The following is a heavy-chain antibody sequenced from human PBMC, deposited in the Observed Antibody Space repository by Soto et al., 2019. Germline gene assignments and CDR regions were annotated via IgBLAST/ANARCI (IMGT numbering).Heavy chain of an antibody. D-gene: IGHD6-6*01. Sequence: EVQLADSGGGVVRPGGSRRLSCAASGIAFGDYGMTWVRRVPGKGLEWVAGISWNGDNTGYADFAKGRFTISRDNSKKSLLLEMNSLRVEDTAFYYCARGEYTSRRGFDVWGQGTPVTVSS. J-gene: IGHJ6*02. V-gene: IGHV3-20*04. CDR3: ARGEYTSRRGFDV. CDR2: ISWNGDNT. CDR1: GIAFGDYG.